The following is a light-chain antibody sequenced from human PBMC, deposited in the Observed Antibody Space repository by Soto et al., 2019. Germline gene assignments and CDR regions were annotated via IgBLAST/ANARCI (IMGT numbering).Light chain of an antibody. CDR3: HSYDNSPNGSV. Sequence: QSVLTQPPSVSGAPGQTVTISCSGTASNIGASYEVHGYQQLPGTAPKLLIYRDTHRPSGIPNRFSGARAGTSASLAIFALQPGDEADYYCHSYDNSPNGSVFGTGTKVTVL. CDR1: ASNIGASYE. J-gene: IGLJ1*01. V-gene: IGLV1-40*01. CDR2: RDT.